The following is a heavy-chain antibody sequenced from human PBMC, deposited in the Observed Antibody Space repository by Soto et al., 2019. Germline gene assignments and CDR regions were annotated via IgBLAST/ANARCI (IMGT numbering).Heavy chain of an antibody. CDR2: ISGSGGST. V-gene: IGHV3-23*01. CDR3: AKTLRSPRGWFDP. D-gene: IGHD4-17*01. J-gene: IGHJ5*02. CDR1: GFTFISYA. Sequence: GGSLRLSCAASGFTFISYAMSWGRQAPGKGLEWVSAISGSGGSTYYADSVKGRFTISRDNSKNTLYLQMNSLRAEDTAVYYCAKTLRSPRGWFDPWGQGTLVTVSS.